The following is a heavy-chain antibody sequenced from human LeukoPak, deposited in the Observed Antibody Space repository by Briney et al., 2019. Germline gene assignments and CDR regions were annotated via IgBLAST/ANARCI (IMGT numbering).Heavy chain of an antibody. J-gene: IGHJ3*02. D-gene: IGHD3-22*01. CDR3: ARYYDSSGYSDINDAFDI. CDR2: IYYSGST. V-gene: IGHV4-59*01. Sequence: PSATLSLTCTVSGGSISSYYWSWIRQPPGKGLEWIGYIYYSGSTNYNPSLKSRVTISVDTSKNQFSLKLSSVTAADTAVYYCARYYDSSGYSDINDAFDIWGQGTMVTVSS. CDR1: GGSISSYY.